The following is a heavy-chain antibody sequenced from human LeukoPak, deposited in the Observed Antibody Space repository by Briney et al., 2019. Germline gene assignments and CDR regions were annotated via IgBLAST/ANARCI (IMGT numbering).Heavy chain of an antibody. D-gene: IGHD1-26*01. CDR1: GFTVSSND. V-gene: IGHV3-53*01. CDR3: AIDPAPGVGGLDN. Sequence: PGGSLRLSCAASGFTVSSNDMSWVRQAPGKGLEWVSVIYNGDNTYYADSVKGRFTISRDNSKNTLYLQMNSLTAEDTAVYYCAIDPAPGVGGLDNWGQGTLVTVSS. CDR2: IYNGDNT. J-gene: IGHJ4*02.